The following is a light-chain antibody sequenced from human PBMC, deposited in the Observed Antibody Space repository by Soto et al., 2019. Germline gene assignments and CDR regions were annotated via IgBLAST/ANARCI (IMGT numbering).Light chain of an antibody. CDR1: QSIDIY. CDR2: SAS. V-gene: IGKV1-39*01. CDR3: QQSYSHPT. Sequence: QLTPSPSSPSSSVGDRVTVTCRASQSIDIYLHWYQQKPGKAPKLLIYSASSSQRGVPSRFSGSGSGTDFTLTISSLQPEDSATYYCQQSYSHPTFGQGTKVDIK. J-gene: IGKJ1*01.